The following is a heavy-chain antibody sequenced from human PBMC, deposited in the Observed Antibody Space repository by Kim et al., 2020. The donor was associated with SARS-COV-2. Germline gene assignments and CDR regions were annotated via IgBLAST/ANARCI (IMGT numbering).Heavy chain of an antibody. D-gene: IGHD2-15*01. CDR1: GYTFTSYY. CDR3: AREFKSIVVVVAATRLDY. CDR2: INPSGGST. V-gene: IGHV1-46*01. J-gene: IGHJ4*02. Sequence: ASVKVSCKASGYTFTSYYMHWVRQAPGQGLEWMGIINPSGGSTSYAQKFQGRVTMTRDTSTSTVYMELSSLRSEDTAVYYCAREFKSIVVVVAATRLDYWGQGSLITV.